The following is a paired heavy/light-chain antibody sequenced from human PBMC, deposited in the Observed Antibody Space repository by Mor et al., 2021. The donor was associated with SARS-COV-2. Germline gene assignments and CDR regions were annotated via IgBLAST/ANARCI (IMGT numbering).Heavy chain of an antibody. Sequence: EVQLVESGGGSVQPGGSLRLSCAASGFTLNTHWMSWVRQAPGKGLEWVANIKPDGSERYYVDSVKGRFTISRDNAKKSLHLQMNSLRVEDTAVYYCGREMSDWGQGTTVTVSS. V-gene: IGHV3-7*03. CDR1: GFTLNTHW. CDR3: GREMSD. CDR2: IKPDGSER. D-gene: IGHD3-3*01. J-gene: IGHJ6*02.
Light chain of an antibody. Sequence: QSVLTQPPSASGTPGQRVTISCSGSSSNIGTNTVNWYLQLPGTAPKLLIYGDNQRPSGVPDRFSGSKSGTSASLAISGLQSADEADYYCAARDGSLHGWVFGGGTKLTVL. J-gene: IGLJ3*02. CDR2: GDN. V-gene: IGLV1-44*01. CDR1: SSNIGTNT. CDR3: AARDGSLHGWV.